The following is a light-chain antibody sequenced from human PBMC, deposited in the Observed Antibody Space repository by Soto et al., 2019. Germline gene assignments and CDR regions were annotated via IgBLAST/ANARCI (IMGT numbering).Light chain of an antibody. J-gene: IGKJ4*01. CDR3: QQYANSPLT. Sequence: EMVLTQSPGTLSLSPGERATLSCRASQSLGSSYLAWYQQKPGQAPRLLIYGASSRATGIPDRFSGSGSGTDFTLTISRLEPEDFAVYYCQQYANSPLTFGGGTKVEI. CDR1: QSLGSSY. V-gene: IGKV3-20*01. CDR2: GAS.